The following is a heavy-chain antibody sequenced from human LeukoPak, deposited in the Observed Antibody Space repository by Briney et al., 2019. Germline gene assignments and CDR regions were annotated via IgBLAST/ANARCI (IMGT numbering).Heavy chain of an antibody. J-gene: IGHJ4*02. CDR3: ATGGPYYDFWSGYRYIDY. D-gene: IGHD3-3*01. CDR1: GYTLTELS. CDR2: FDPEDGET. V-gene: IGHV1-24*01. Sequence: ASVKVSCKVSGYTLTELSMHWVRQAPGKGLEWMGGFDPEDGETIYAQKFQGRVTMTEDTSTDTAYMELSSLRSEDTAVYYCATGGPYYDFWSGYRYIDYWGQGTLVTVSS.